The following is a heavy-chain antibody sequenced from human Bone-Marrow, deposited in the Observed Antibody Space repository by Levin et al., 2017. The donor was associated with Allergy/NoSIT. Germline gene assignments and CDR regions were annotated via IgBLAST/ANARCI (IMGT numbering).Heavy chain of an antibody. D-gene: IGHD1-7*01. CDR1: GFTFSSYG. CDR2: ISYDGSNK. Sequence: GESLKISCAASGFTFSSYGLHWVRQAPGKGLEWVAVISYDGSNKYYVDSVKGRFTISRDNSKNTLYLQINSLGAEDSAVYYCAKDSNHNWNYTYYYYDMDVWGQGTTVTVSS. CDR3: AKDSNHNWNYTYYYYDMDV. J-gene: IGHJ6*02. V-gene: IGHV3-30*18.